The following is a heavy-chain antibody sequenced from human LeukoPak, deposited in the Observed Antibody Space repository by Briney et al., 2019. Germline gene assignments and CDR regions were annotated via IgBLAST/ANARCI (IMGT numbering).Heavy chain of an antibody. V-gene: IGHV3-30*02. Sequence: GGSLRLSCAASGFTFSSYGMHWVRQAPGKGLEWVAFIRYDGSNKYYADSVKGRFSISRDNSKNTLYLEMNSLRAEDTAVYYCAKDKGRYCSGGTCYAKDYWGQGTRVTVSS. CDR2: IRYDGSNK. D-gene: IGHD2-15*01. J-gene: IGHJ4*02. CDR3: AKDKGRYCSGGTCYAKDY. CDR1: GFTFSSYG.